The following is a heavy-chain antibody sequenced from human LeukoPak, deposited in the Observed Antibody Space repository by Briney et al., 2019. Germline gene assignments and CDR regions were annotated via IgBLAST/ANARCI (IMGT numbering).Heavy chain of an antibody. Sequence: SGTLSLTCAVSGGSISSSNWWSWVRQPPGKGLEWIGEIYHSGSTNYNPSLKSRVTISVDKSKNQFSLKLSSVTAADTAVYYRARVEEWELLHFDYWGQGTLVTVSS. CDR1: GGSISSSNW. V-gene: IGHV4-4*02. J-gene: IGHJ4*02. CDR3: ARVEEWELLHFDY. CDR2: IYHSGST. D-gene: IGHD1-26*01.